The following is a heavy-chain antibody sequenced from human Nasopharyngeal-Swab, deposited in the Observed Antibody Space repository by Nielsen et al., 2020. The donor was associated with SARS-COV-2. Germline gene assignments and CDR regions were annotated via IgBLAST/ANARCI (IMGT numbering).Heavy chain of an antibody. CDR3: VKHQVSSSDQ. CDR2: VNQDGSRT. Sequence: GESLKISCVASGVIFSKYWMHWVRQAPGKGLVWVSRVNQDGSRTDYADSVRGRFTISRDNAKNTLYLQMNSLRVEDTAVYYCVKHQVSSSDQWCQGTLVTVSS. CDR1: GVIFSKYW. D-gene: IGHD4-23*01. V-gene: IGHV3-74*01. J-gene: IGHJ4*02.